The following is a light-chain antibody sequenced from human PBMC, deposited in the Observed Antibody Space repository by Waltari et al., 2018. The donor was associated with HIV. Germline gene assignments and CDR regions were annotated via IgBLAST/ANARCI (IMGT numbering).Light chain of an antibody. CDR2: DSS. CDR1: QSIYVH. J-gene: IGKJ4*01. Sequence: EIVLTQSPATLSLSPGQRATLSCRASQSIYVHLGWYQHKPGQPPRLLVYDSSKRVTDIPARFSGSGSRANFTLTISSLEPEDFAVYYCQHRSSWPPTFGGGTRIEI. V-gene: IGKV3-11*01. CDR3: QHRSSWPPT.